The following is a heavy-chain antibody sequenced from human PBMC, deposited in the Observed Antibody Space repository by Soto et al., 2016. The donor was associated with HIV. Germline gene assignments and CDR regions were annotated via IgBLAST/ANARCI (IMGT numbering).Heavy chain of an antibody. D-gene: IGHD3-22*01. Sequence: EVQLVESGGDVVRPGGSRRDSPVQPLDSVLYDYDMSWVRQAPGKGLEWVCGIRWNGGSTGYVDSVKGRFIISRDNVKNSLYLQMNSLRAEDTAFYYCARGDYYDNSAYDLFDYWGQEPWSSSP. V-gene: IGHV3-20*04. CDR2: IRWNGGST. CDR3: ARGDYYDNSAYDLFDY. J-gene: IGHJ4*01. CDR1: DSVLYDYD.